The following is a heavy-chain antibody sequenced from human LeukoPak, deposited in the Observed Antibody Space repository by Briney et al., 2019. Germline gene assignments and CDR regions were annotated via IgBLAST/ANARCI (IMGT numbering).Heavy chain of an antibody. Sequence: GASVKVSCKASGYTFTSYTMHWVRQAPGQSLEWMGWINTGNGNTKYSQEFQGRVTITRDTSASTAYMELSSLRSEDMAVYYCARDPTEYCSSTSCSTKDYYYYYYMDVWGKGTTVTVSS. V-gene: IGHV1-3*03. CDR1: GYTFTSYT. CDR3: ARDPTEYCSSTSCSTKDYYYYYYMDV. D-gene: IGHD2-2*01. J-gene: IGHJ6*03. CDR2: INTGNGNT.